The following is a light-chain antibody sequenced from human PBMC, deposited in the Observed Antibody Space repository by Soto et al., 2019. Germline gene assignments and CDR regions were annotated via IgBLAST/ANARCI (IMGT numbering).Light chain of an antibody. J-gene: IGKJ3*01. CDR2: GAS. CDR3: QQYGSSPPFT. Sequence: EIVLTQSPGTLSLSPGDRATLSCRASQSVSSSYLAWYQQKPGQAPRLLIYGASSRATGIADSFSGSGSGTAFTLTISRLEPEDFAVYFCQQYGSSPPFTFGPGTKVDMK. CDR1: QSVSSSY. V-gene: IGKV3-20*01.